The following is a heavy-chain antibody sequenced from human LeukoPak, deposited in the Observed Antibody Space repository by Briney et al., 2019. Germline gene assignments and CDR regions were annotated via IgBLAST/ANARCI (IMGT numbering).Heavy chain of an antibody. CDR1: GGSISSYY. D-gene: IGHD4-17*01. Sequence: SETLSLTCTVSGGSISSYYWSWIRQPPGKGLEWIGYIYYSGSTNYNPSLKSRVTISVATSTNQFSLKLSSVTAAATAVYYCARSDYGDYVFFDYWGQGTLVTVSS. CDR2: IYYSGST. J-gene: IGHJ4*02. CDR3: ARSDYGDYVFFDY. V-gene: IGHV4-59*01.